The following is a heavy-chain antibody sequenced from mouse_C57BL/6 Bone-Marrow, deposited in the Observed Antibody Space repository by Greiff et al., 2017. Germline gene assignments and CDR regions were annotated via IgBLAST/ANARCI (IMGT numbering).Heavy chain of an antibody. CDR2: IYPGDGDT. V-gene: IGHV1-80*01. Sequence: VKLLESGAELVKPGASVKISCKASGYAFSSYWMNWVKQRPGKGLEWIGQIYPGDGDTNYNGKFKGKATLTADKSSSSAYMQLSSLTSEDSAVXFCARSGDGYYGWFAYWGQGTLVTVSA. D-gene: IGHD2-3*01. CDR3: ARSGDGYYGWFAY. J-gene: IGHJ3*01. CDR1: GYAFSSYW.